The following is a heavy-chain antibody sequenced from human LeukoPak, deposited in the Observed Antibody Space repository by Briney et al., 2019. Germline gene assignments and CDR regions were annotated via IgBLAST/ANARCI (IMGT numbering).Heavy chain of an antibody. CDR3: ARDSDSSGLDAFDI. J-gene: IGHJ3*02. CDR2: ICCSGIST. D-gene: IGHD3-22*01. CDR1: GFTFNSYE. Sequence: PGGSLRLSCAASGFTFNSYEMNWVRQAPGKGLEWGSYICCSGISTQYTDSVKCRFTISRDNAKNSLYLQMNSLRAEETAVYYCARDSDSSGLDAFDIWGQGKMVTVSS. V-gene: IGHV3-48*03.